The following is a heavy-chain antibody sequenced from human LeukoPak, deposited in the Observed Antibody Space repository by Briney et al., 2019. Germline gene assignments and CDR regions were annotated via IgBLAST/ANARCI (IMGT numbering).Heavy chain of an antibody. CDR3: ARVSSSSSRGYFDY. D-gene: IGHD6-13*01. V-gene: IGHV4-59*12. CDR2: IYYSGST. CDR1: GGSISSYY. Sequence: SETLSLTCTVSGGSISSYYWSWIRQPPGKGLEWIGYIYYSGSTYYNLSLKSRVTISVDTSKNQFSLKLSSVTAADTAVYYCARVSSSSSRGYFDYWGQGTLVTVSS. J-gene: IGHJ4*02.